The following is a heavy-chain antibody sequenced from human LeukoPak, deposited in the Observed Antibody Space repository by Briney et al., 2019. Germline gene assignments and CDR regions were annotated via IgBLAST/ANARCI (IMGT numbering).Heavy chain of an antibody. CDR3: ARFFSDGYNLGWFDP. J-gene: IGHJ5*02. V-gene: IGHV1-8*01. CDR1: GYTFTSYD. Sequence: ASVKVSCTASGYTFTSYDINWVRQATGQGLEWMGWMNPDSGNTGYAQKFQGRVTMTRNTSISTAYMELSGLRSEDTAVYYCARFFSDGYNLGWFDPWGQGTLVTVSS. D-gene: IGHD5-24*01. CDR2: MNPDSGNT.